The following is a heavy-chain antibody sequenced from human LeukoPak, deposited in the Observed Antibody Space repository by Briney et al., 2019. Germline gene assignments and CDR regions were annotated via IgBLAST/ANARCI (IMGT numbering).Heavy chain of an antibody. V-gene: IGHV1-18*01. D-gene: IGHD5-12*01. Sequence: ASVKVSCKASGYTFTSYGITWVRQAPGQGLEWMGWISAYNGNTNYAQKLQGRVTMTTDTSTSTAYMELRSMRSDDTAVYYCAREGYMSYDSHGMDVWGQGTTVTVSS. CDR1: GYTFTSYG. J-gene: IGHJ6*02. CDR3: AREGYMSYDSHGMDV. CDR2: ISAYNGNT.